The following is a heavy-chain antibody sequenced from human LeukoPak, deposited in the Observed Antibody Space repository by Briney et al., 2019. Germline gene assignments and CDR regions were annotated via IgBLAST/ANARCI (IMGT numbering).Heavy chain of an antibody. V-gene: IGHV3-9*01. D-gene: IGHD6-13*01. J-gene: IGHJ4*02. CDR2: ISWNSASV. CDR3: AKDYGYSSSWYDY. Sequence: GGPLRLSCAASGFTFDDYGMHWVRQAPGKGLEWVSSISWNSASVAYVDSVKGRFTISRDNAKNSMYLQMNSLRAEDTALYYCAKDYGYSSSWYDYWGQGTLVTVSS. CDR1: GFTFDDYG.